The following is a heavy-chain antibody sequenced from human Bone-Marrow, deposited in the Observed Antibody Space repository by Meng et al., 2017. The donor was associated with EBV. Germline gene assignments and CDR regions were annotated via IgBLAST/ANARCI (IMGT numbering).Heavy chain of an antibody. Sequence: VRVGGAGGGLLQPGGPLRLSWAASCFTFSGYARGWVRQAPGKGLEWVSAISGSGGSTYYADSVKGRFTISRDNSKNTLYLQMNSLRAEDTAVYYCAKTFSGSFDYWGQGTLVTVSS. CDR1: CFTFSGYA. CDR3: AKTFSGSFDY. D-gene: IGHD1-26*01. CDR2: ISGSGGST. V-gene: IGHV3-23*04. J-gene: IGHJ4*02.